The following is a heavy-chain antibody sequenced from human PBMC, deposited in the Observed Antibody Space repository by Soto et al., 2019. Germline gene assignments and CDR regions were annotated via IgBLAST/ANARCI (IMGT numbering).Heavy chain of an antibody. D-gene: IGHD4-17*01. J-gene: IGHJ3*01. CDR3: VKSGDYGLDAFDL. CDR2: LYYGGST. V-gene: IGHV4-59*01. CDR1: GGSISSYY. Sequence: SETLSLTCSVSGGSISSYYWSWIRQPPGKGLEWIGYLYYGGSTNYNPSLESRVTISPDTSKNQFSLKLRSVTAADTAVYYCVKSGDYGLDAFDLWGQGTMVTVSS.